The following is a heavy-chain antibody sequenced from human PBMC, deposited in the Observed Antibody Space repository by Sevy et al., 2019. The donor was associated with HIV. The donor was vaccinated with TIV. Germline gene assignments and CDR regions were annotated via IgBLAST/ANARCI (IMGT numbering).Heavy chain of an antibody. V-gene: IGHV1-69*13. J-gene: IGHJ4*02. D-gene: IGHD4-17*01. CDR3: ATANAVTTRGDYFDS. CDR1: GGTFSNYG. Sequence: ASVKVSCKPSGGTFSNYGINWVRQAPGQGLEWMGGVTPFFGTSSYAEKFQGRLTITSDESTSAAHMELNSLTSEDTAIYYCATANAVTTRGDYFDSWDQGTLVTVSS. CDR2: VTPFFGTS.